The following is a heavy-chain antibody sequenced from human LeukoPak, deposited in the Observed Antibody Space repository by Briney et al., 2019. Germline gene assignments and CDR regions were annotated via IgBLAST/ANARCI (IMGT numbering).Heavy chain of an antibody. D-gene: IGHD3-9*01. V-gene: IGHV1-18*01. CDR1: GYTFTTYG. Sequence: ASVPVSCKASGYTFTTYGINWVRQAPGHGLEWVGWISPYNGNTNYTQKLQGRVTLTTDTSTSTAYMELRSLRSDDTAVYYCARDYYNILTGYPYNAFDMWGQGTMVTVS. CDR2: ISPYNGNT. CDR3: ARDYYNILTGYPYNAFDM. J-gene: IGHJ3*02.